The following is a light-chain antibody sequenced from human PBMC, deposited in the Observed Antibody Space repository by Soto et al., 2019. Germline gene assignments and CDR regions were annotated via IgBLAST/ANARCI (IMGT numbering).Light chain of an antibody. CDR3: SSYTSSNTYV. Sequence: QSALTQPASVYGSPGQSITISCTGTSSDVGGYNYVSWYQQHPGKAPKLMIYDASSRPSGVSDRFSGSKSGNTASLTISGLQAEDEADYYCSSYTSSNTYVFGTGTKVTVL. CDR2: DAS. CDR1: SSDVGGYNY. V-gene: IGLV2-14*01. J-gene: IGLJ1*01.